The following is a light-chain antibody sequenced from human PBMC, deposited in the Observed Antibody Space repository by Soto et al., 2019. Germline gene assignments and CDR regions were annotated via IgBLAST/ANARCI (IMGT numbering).Light chain of an antibody. CDR2: GAS. J-gene: IGKJ1*01. CDR3: QQYGSSPPWT. V-gene: IGKV3-20*01. CDR1: QSVTSSY. Sequence: EIVLTQSPDTLSLSPGEGATLSCRASQSVTSSYLAWFQQKPGQAPRLLIYGASSRATGIPDRFSGSGSGTDFTLSISRLEPEDVAVYYCQQYGSSPPWTFGQGTKVEIK.